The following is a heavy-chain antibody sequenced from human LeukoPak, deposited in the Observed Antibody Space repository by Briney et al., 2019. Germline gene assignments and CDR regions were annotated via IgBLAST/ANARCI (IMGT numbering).Heavy chain of an antibody. D-gene: IGHD1-26*01. CDR3: ARDPSGSFNFDY. Sequence: ASVKVSCKASGGTFSSYAISWARQAPGQGLEWMGGIIPIFGTANYAQKFQGRVTITADESTSTAYMELSSLRSEDMAVYYCARDPSGSFNFDYWGQGTLVTVSS. CDR1: GGTFSSYA. CDR2: IIPIFGTA. J-gene: IGHJ4*02. V-gene: IGHV1-69*13.